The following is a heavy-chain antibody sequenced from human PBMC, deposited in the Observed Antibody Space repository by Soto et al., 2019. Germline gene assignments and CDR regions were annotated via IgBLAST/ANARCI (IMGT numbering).Heavy chain of an antibody. CDR2: ISYDGSNK. CDR3: ARSPCGIVGATTEGLCYFGY. CDR1: GFTFSSYA. Sequence: GGSLRLSCAASGFTFSSYAMHWVRQAPGKGLEWVAVISYDGSNKYYADSVKGRFPISRDNSKDTLYLQMNSLRAEDTAVYYCARSPCGIVGATTEGLCYFGYWGQGTLVTVSS. V-gene: IGHV3-30-3*01. J-gene: IGHJ4*02. D-gene: IGHD1-26*01.